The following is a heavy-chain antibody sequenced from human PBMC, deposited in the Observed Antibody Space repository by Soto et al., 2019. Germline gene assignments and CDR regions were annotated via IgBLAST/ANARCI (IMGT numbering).Heavy chain of an antibody. D-gene: IGHD1-26*01. J-gene: IGHJ4*02. CDR2: INSNGGST. CDR1: GFTFSNYA. CDR3: ARGGSYYFDY. Sequence: EVQLVESGGGLVQPGGSLRLSCAASGFTFSNYAMYWVRQAPGKGLEYVSAINSNGGSTYYANSVKGRFTISRDNSKNTLYLQMGSLRAEDMAVYCCARGGSYYFDYWGQGTLVTVSS. V-gene: IGHV3-64*01.